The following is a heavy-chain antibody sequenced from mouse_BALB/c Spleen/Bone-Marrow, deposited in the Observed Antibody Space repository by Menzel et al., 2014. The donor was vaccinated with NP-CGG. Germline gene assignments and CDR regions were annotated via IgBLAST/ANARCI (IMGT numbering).Heavy chain of an antibody. J-gene: IGHJ4*01. Sequence: DVQLVESGGGLVKPGGPLKLSCAASGFTFRYYAMSWVRQSPEKRLEWVAEISSGGSYAYYADTVTGRFTISRDNAKNTLYLEMSSLRSVDTAMYYCARDRGDYWGQGTSVTVSS. CDR1: GFTFRYYA. D-gene: IGHD3-1*01. CDR3: ARDRGDY. V-gene: IGHV5-9-4*01. CDR2: ISSGGSYA.